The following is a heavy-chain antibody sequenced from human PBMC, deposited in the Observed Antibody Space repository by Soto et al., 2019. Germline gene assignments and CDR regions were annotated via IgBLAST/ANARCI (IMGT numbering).Heavy chain of an antibody. Sequence: PGGSLRLSCAASGFTLSSYEMNWVRQAPGKGLEWVSYISSSGVTIYYADSVKGRFTISRDNAKNSLYLQMNSLRAEDTAVYYCARGGVVVVTSPPDYWGQGTLVTVSS. CDR2: ISSSGVTI. V-gene: IGHV3-48*03. CDR3: ARGGVVVVTSPPDY. J-gene: IGHJ4*02. D-gene: IGHD3-22*01. CDR1: GFTLSSYE.